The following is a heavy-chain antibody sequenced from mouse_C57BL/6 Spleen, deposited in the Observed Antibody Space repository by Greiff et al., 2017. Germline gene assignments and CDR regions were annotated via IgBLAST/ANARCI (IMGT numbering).Heavy chain of an antibody. Sequence: EVKLMESGGGLVKPGGSLKLSCAASGFTFSSYAMSWVRQTPEKRLEWVATLSDGGSSTYYPDNVKGRFTISRDNAKNNLYLQMSHRKSEDTAMYYCAREDGRVLDFDYWGKGTTLTVSS. J-gene: IGHJ2*01. CDR3: AREDGRVLDFDY. CDR1: GFTFSSYA. CDR2: LSDGGSST. D-gene: IGHD1-1*01. V-gene: IGHV5-4*01.